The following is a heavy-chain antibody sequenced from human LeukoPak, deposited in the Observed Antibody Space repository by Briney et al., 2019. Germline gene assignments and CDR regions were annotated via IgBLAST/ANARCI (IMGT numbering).Heavy chain of an antibody. CDR3: AREGDYYCSGGSCYGY. CDR2: IKEDGSEK. Sequence: PGGSLRLSCAASGFTFSSYWMSWVRQAPGKGLEWVANIKEDGSEKYYVDSVKGRFTISRDNAKNSVYLQMNSLRAEDTAVYYCAREGDYYCSGGSCYGYWGQGTLVTVSS. V-gene: IGHV3-7*01. J-gene: IGHJ4*02. CDR1: GFTFSSYW. D-gene: IGHD2-15*01.